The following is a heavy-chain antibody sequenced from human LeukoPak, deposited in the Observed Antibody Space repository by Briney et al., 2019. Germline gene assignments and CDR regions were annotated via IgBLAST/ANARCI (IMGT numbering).Heavy chain of an antibody. Sequence: GASLRLSCAASGFTFSSYAMSWVRQAPGKGLEWVSAISGSGGSTYYADSVKGRFTISRDNSKNTLYLQMSSLRAEDTAVYYCAKDVAAAGPQDYYYYYGMDVWGQGTTVTVSS. CDR3: AKDVAAAGPQDYYYYYGMDV. J-gene: IGHJ6*02. CDR1: GFTFSSYA. V-gene: IGHV3-23*01. D-gene: IGHD6-13*01. CDR2: ISGSGGST.